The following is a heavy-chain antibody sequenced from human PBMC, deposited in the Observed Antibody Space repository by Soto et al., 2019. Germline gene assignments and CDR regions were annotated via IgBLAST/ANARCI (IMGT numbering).Heavy chain of an antibody. D-gene: IGHD3-10*01. J-gene: IGHJ3*02. CDR3: ARSAVSYYNKGPFDI. CDR1: GGSISSYY. CDR2: IYYSGST. V-gene: IGHV4-59*01. Sequence: SETLSLTCSVSGGSISSYYWSWIRQPPGKGLEWIGFIYYSGSTNYNPSLESRLTMSVDTSKNQFSLRLSSVTAADTAMYYCARSAVSYYNKGPFDIWGQGTMVTVSS.